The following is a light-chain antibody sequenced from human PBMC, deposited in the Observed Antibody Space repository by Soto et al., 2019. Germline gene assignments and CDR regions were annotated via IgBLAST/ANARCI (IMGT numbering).Light chain of an antibody. CDR2: GAS. CDR3: QQYVTSAIT. V-gene: IGKV3-20*01. Sequence: EIVLTQSPGTLSLSPGERATLSCRASQSVSSRLAWYQQKPGQAPRLLISGASSRATGIPDRFSGSGSGTDFTLTIGRLEPEDFELYYCQQYVTSAITLGQATRLEIK. J-gene: IGKJ5*01. CDR1: QSVSSR.